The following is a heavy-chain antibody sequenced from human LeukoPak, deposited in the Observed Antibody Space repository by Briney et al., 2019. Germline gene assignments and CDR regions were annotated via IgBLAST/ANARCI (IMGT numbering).Heavy chain of an antibody. Sequence: GGSLRLSCAASRFTFSSYAMSWVRQAPGKGLEWVSAISGSGGSTYYADSVKGRFTISRDNSKNTLYLQMNSLRAEDTAVYYCAKEWDIVVVVAATPFDPWGQGTLVTVSS. CDR1: RFTFSSYA. CDR3: AKEWDIVVVVAATPFDP. CDR2: ISGSGGST. D-gene: IGHD2-15*01. J-gene: IGHJ5*02. V-gene: IGHV3-23*01.